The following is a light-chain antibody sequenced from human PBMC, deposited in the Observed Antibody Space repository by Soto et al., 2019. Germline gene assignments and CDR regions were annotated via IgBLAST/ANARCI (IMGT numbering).Light chain of an antibody. CDR3: SSYTTSSTLV. CDR1: SSDVGAYNY. Sequence: QSALTQPASVSGSPGQSITISCTGTSSDVGAYNYVSWYQQLPDKAPKLMIYDVTHRPSGVSNRFSGSKSGNTASLTISGLQAEDEADYFCSSYTTSSTLVFGGGTKVTVL. V-gene: IGLV2-14*03. J-gene: IGLJ3*02. CDR2: DVT.